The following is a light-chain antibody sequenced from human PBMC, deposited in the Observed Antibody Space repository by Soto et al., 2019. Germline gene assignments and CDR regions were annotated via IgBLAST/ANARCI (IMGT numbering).Light chain of an antibody. CDR3: CSYTTSNTSQIV. CDR1: SSDVGGYNY. J-gene: IGLJ1*01. V-gene: IGLV2-14*01. CDR2: DVS. Sequence: QSALTQPASVSGSPGQSITISCTGTSSDVGGYNYVSWYQQHPGKAPKFMIYDVSNRPSGVSNRFSGSKSGNTASLTISGLQAEDEADYYCCSYTTSNTSQIVFGTGTKVPS.